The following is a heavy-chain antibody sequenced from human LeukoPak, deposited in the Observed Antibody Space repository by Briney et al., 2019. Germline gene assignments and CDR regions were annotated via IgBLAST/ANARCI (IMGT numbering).Heavy chain of an antibody. V-gene: IGHV4-4*08. CDR3: AREEVGYFDAYYYYGMDV. CDR2: VYNSGDT. CDR1: GGSTSSDY. D-gene: IGHD3-9*01. J-gene: IGHJ6*02. Sequence: NPSETLSLTCTVSGGSTSSDYWSWIRQSPGKGLEWVGYVYNSGDTGKNPSLKSRVTILLDTSKNQCSLKLTSVSAADTAVYYCAREEVGYFDAYYYYGMDVWGQGTTVTVSS.